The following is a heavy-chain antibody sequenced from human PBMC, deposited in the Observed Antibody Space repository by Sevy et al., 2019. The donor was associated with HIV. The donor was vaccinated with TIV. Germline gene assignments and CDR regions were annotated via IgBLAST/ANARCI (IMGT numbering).Heavy chain of an antibody. CDR2: IIPVFGSA. Sequence: ASVKVSCKASGDTVGNYAIAWVQQAPGQGLEWVGGIIPVFGSANSAQKFQDRVTITADVSTSTAYMELRRLRSEDTAVYYCARSNPDGYNYSYYYGMDVWGQWTTVTVSS. CDR3: ARSNPDGYNYSYYYGMDV. D-gene: IGHD5-12*01. J-gene: IGHJ6*02. CDR1: GDTVGNYA. V-gene: IGHV1-69*13.